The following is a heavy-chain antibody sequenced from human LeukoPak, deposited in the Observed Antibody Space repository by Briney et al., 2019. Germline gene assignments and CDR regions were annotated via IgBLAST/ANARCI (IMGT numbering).Heavy chain of an antibody. V-gene: IGHV1-69*05. Sequence: SVKVSCKASGGTFSSYAISWVRQAPGQGLEWMGVIIPIFGTANYAQKFQGRVTITTDKSTSTAYMELSSLRSEDTAVYYCARDGVVSGSDSGGFDPWGQGTLVTVSS. CDR2: IIPIFGTA. CDR1: GGTFSSYA. D-gene: IGHD5-12*01. J-gene: IGHJ5*02. CDR3: ARDGVVSGSDSGGFDP.